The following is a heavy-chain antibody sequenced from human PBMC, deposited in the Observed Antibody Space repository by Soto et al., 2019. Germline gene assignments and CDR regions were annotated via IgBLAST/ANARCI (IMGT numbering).Heavy chain of an antibody. CDR1: GGTFSSYA. V-gene: IGHV1-69*13. CDR2: IIPIFGTA. CDR3: ARVLYDSSGYYDNWFDP. D-gene: IGHD3-22*01. Sequence: SVKVSCKASGGTFSSYAISWVRQAPGQGLEWMGGIIPIFGTANYAQKFQGRVTITADESTSTAYMELSSLRSEDTAVYYCARVLYDSSGYYDNWFDPWGQGTLVTVSS. J-gene: IGHJ5*02.